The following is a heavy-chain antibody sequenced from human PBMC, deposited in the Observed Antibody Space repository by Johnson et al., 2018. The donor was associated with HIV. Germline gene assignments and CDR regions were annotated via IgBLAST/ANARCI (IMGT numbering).Heavy chain of an antibody. CDR2: ISYDGSNK. J-gene: IGHJ3*02. CDR1: GFTFSSYA. V-gene: IGHV3-30-3*01. D-gene: IGHD3-22*01. CDR3: ARGMSSGPWAGGDAFDI. Sequence: QMLLVESGGGVVQPGRSLRLSCAASGFTFSSYAMHWVRQAPGKGLEWVAVISYDGSNKYYADSVKGRFTISRDNAKNSLYLEMNSLSAEDTAVYYCARGMSSGPWAGGDAFDIWGQGTMVTVSS.